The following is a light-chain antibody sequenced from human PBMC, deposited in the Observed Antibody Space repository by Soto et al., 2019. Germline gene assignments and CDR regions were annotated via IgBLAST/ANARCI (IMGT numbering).Light chain of an antibody. J-gene: IGKJ2*01. CDR2: RAS. V-gene: IGKV1-5*03. CDR3: QHYFTYPYT. CDR1: QSISGW. Sequence: DIQMTQSPSTLSASVGDRVTITCRASQSISGWLAWYQQRPGRAPKLLIYRASSLESGVPSRFSGSGSGTEFTLTISSLQPDDSATYYCQHYFTYPYTFGRGTKLEI.